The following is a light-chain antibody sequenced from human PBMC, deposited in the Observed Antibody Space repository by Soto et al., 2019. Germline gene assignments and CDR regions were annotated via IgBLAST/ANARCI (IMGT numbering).Light chain of an antibody. CDR2: DVS. V-gene: IGLV2-11*01. CDR3: CSYAGSYKGYV. Sequence: QSALTQPRSVSGSPGQSVTISCTGTSSDVGGYNYVSWYQQHPGKAPKFMIYDVSKRPSGVPDRFSGSKSGTTASLTISGLQAEDEADYYGCSYAGSYKGYVFGSGTKVTVL. CDR1: SSDVGGYNY. J-gene: IGLJ1*01.